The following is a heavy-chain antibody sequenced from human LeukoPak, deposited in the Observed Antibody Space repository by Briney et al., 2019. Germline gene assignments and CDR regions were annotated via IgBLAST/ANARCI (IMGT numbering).Heavy chain of an antibody. Sequence: ASVKVSCKASGGIFSRYAISWVRQAPGQGLEWMGWISGYNGNTKSSQSLQDRVIMTTDTSTRTAYMELRSLRPDDTAVYYCARVYLGIYYDGSPSPFDYWGQGTLVTVSS. CDR3: ARVYLGIYYDGSPSPFDY. J-gene: IGHJ4*02. V-gene: IGHV1-18*01. CDR2: ISGYNGNT. D-gene: IGHD3-22*01. CDR1: GGIFSRYA.